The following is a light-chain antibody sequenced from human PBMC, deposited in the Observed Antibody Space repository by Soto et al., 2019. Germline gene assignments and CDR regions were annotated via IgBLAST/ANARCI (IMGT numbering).Light chain of an antibody. J-gene: IGKJ2*01. V-gene: IGKV1-39*01. CDR3: QQYYSSPYT. CDR1: PSVTSN. CDR2: AAS. Sequence: DIQMTQSPSSLSASIGDRVTITCRASPSVTSNLNWYQQKFGETTKLLMYAASNLQGRVPSRFCGSGSGTDFTLTISSLQPEDFATYYCQQYYSSPYTFGQGTKLEV.